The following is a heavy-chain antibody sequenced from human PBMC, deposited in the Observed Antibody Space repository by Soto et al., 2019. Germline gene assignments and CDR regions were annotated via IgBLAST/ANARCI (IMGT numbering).Heavy chain of an antibody. CDR2: IIPILPTP. Sequence: QVQLVQSGAEVKKPGSSVTVSCKASGGTFGNSAISWVRQAPGQGLEWMGGIIPILPTPDYAQKFQGRVTITADESTLTAYMELTRLRSEDTAVYYCARDIDRQQLGGNYYYGIDVWGQGTTVTVSS. V-gene: IGHV1-69*12. CDR1: GGTFGNSA. CDR3: ARDIDRQQLGGNYYYGIDV. J-gene: IGHJ6*02. D-gene: IGHD1-26*01.